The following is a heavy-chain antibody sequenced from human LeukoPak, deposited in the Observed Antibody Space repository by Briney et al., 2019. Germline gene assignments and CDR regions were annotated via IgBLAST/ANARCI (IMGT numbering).Heavy chain of an antibody. D-gene: IGHD4-11*01. J-gene: IGHJ3*02. Sequence: SETLSLTCTVSGGSISSYYWSWIRQPPGKGLEWIGYIYYSGNTNYNPSLKSRVTISEDTSKNQFSLKLSSVTAADTAVYYCARDSYSNYAFDIWGQGTMVTVSS. CDR3: ARDSYSNYAFDI. CDR1: GGSISSYY. V-gene: IGHV4-59*01. CDR2: IYYSGNT.